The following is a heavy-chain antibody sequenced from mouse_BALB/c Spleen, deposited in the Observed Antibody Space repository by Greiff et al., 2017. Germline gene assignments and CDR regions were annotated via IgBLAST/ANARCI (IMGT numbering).Heavy chain of an antibody. CDR2: ISNGGGST. CDR3: ARHGNLYYYAMDY. J-gene: IGHJ4*01. CDR1: GFTFSSYT. Sequence: EVQGVESGGGLVQPGGSLKLSCAASGFTFSSYTMSWVRQTPEKRLEWVAYISNGGGSTYYPDTVKGRFTISRDNAKNTLYLQMSSLKSEDTAMYYCARHGNLYYYAMDYWGQGTSVTVSS. D-gene: IGHD2-1*01. V-gene: IGHV5-12-2*01.